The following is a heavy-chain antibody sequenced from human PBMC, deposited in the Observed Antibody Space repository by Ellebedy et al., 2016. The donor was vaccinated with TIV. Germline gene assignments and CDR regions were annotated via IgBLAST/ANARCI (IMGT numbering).Heavy chain of an antibody. CDR1: GFTFSSFT. Sequence: GESLKISCAASGFTFSSFTMNWVRQAPGKGLEWVSSISSSATYIHNAASVKGRFTISRDNAKHSLYLQMNSLRVEDTAVYYCARPGASYSSSWYDFDCWGQGTLVTVSS. CDR2: ISSSATYI. CDR3: ARPGASYSSSWYDFDC. V-gene: IGHV3-21*01. J-gene: IGHJ4*02. D-gene: IGHD6-13*01.